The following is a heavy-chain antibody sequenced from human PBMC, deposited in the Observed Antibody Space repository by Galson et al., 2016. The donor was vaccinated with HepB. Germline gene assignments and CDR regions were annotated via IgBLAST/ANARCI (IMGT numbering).Heavy chain of an antibody. CDR2: IHYSGHT. J-gene: IGHJ6*02. D-gene: IGHD2-21*01. CDR1: GGSVTSYY. Sequence: SETLSLTCTVSGGSVTSYYWSWIRQPPGKGLEWIGFIHYSGHTNNNPSLKSRVTLSVDMSKNQLSLRLSSVTAADTAVYYCATTHITLRPGCNGMDVWGQGTTVTVSS. CDR3: ATTHITLRPGCNGMDV. V-gene: IGHV4-59*02.